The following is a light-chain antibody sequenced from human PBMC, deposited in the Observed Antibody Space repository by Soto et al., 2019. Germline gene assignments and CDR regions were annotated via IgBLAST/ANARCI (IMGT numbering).Light chain of an antibody. Sequence: QSALTQPRSVSGSPGQSVTISCTGTSGDVGIYNYVSWYQHHPGKAPKLIMYDVIKRPSGVPDRFSGSKSGITASLTISGLQADDEAVYYCCSYAATSTLVLGGGTKLTVL. V-gene: IGLV2-11*01. CDR1: SGDVGIYNY. J-gene: IGLJ3*02. CDR2: DVI. CDR3: CSYAATSTLV.